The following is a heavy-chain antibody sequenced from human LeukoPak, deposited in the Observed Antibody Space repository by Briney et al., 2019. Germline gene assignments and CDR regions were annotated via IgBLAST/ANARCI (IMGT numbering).Heavy chain of an antibody. CDR1: GFTFSRYA. D-gene: IGHD2-8*01. J-gene: IGHJ3*01. CDR3: AKDHFSANGVYDAFDV. V-gene: IGHV3-23*01. CDR2: IGGDGVAT. Sequence: GGSLRLSCAASGFTFSRYAMSWVRQAPGRGLERVSVIGGDGVATFYADSVKGRFTISRDNSKDTLYLQMHSLRAEDTAVYYCAKDHFSANGVYDAFDVWGQGTMVTVSS.